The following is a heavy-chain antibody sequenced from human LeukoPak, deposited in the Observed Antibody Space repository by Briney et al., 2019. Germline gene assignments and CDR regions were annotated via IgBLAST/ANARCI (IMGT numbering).Heavy chain of an antibody. D-gene: IGHD4-17*01. CDR1: GYTFTSYG. J-gene: IGHJ5*02. Sequence: ASVKVSCKASGYTFTSYGISCVRQAPGQGLEWMGWISAYNGNTNYAQKLQGRVTMTTDTSTCTAYMELRSLRSDDTAVYYCARELSYGDYRPENWFDPWGQGTLVTVSS. CDR3: ARELSYGDYRPENWFDP. V-gene: IGHV1-18*01. CDR2: ISAYNGNT.